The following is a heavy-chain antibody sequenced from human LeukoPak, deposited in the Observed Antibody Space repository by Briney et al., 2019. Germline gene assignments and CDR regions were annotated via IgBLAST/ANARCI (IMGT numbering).Heavy chain of an antibody. CDR3: AKVRSPLFRGGSYCFDF. D-gene: IGHD1-26*01. Sequence: GGSLRLSCKAFGFTFNTYWMYWVRQAPGKGLEWVSAISASGSSTYYADSVKGRFTISRDNSKNMLSLQMNSLRAADTAVYYCAKVRSPLFRGGSYCFDFWGQGALVTVSS. J-gene: IGHJ4*02. V-gene: IGHV3-23*01. CDR1: GFTFNTYW. CDR2: ISASGSST.